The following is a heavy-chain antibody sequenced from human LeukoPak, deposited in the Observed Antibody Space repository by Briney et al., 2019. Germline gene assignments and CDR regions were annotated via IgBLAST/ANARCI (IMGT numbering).Heavy chain of an antibody. Sequence: SETLSLTCTVSGGSLRNYFWGWIRQPPGKGLEWIGAINYSGNTYYNPSLKSRVTISLDTSKNQFSLKLSSVTTADTAVYYCARITRTPTHCDYWGQGTLVTVSS. CDR2: INYSGNT. J-gene: IGHJ4*02. CDR1: GGSLRNYF. CDR3: ARITRTPTHCDY. V-gene: IGHV4-39*01. D-gene: IGHD1-20*01.